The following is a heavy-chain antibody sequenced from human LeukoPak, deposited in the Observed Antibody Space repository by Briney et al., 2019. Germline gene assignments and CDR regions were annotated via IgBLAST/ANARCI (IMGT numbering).Heavy chain of an antibody. CDR2: INPDSGGT. Sequence: ASVKVSFKASGYTFTSYAMHWVRQAPGQGLEWMGWINPDSGGTNYAQKFQGRVTMTRDTSISTAYLELSWLRSDDTAVYSCARLRSYDYVWGSFDYWGQGTLVTVSS. D-gene: IGHD3-16*01. CDR3: ARLRSYDYVWGSFDY. J-gene: IGHJ4*02. CDR1: GYTFTSYA. V-gene: IGHV1-2*02.